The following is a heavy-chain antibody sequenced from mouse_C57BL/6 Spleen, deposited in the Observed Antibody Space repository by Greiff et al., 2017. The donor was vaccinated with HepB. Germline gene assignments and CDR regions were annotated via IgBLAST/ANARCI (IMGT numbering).Heavy chain of an antibody. Sequence: QVQLKQSGPELVKPGASVKLSCKASGYTFTSYDINWVKQRPGQGLEWIGWIYPRDGSTKYNEKFKGKATLTVDTSSSTAYMELHRLSSEDSAVNFGASHGNEGYFDYWGQGTTLTVSS. CDR3: ASHGNEGYFDY. J-gene: IGHJ2*01. V-gene: IGHV1-85*01. D-gene: IGHD2-1*01. CDR2: IYPRDGST. CDR1: GYTFTSYD.